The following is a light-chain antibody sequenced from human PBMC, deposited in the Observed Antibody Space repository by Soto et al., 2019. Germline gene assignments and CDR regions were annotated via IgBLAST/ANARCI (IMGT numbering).Light chain of an antibody. Sequence: DIQLTQSPATLSLSPGDRATFTCRASQTISSSLAWYQQKPGKAPKLLIYSASTLKSGVPSRFSGSGSGTEFTLTISSLQPEDFATYYCQQYNIYTEPFGQGTKVDIK. CDR3: QQYNIYTEP. V-gene: IGKV1-5*01. J-gene: IGKJ1*01. CDR2: SAS. CDR1: QTISSS.